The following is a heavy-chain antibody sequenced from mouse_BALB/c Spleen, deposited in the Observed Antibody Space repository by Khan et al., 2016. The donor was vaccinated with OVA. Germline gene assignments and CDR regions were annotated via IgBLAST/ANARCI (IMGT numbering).Heavy chain of an antibody. CDR2: ISSSGST. J-gene: IGHJ4*01. CDR3: ARDGSRYNYAMDY. CDR1: GYSITSDYA. Sequence: VQLQQSGPGLVKPSQSLSLTCTVTGYSITSDYAWNWIRQFPGNKLEWMGYISSSGSTNYNPALKSRISITRDTSKNQFFLQLNSVTTEDTATYDCARDGSRYNYAMDYWGQGTSVTVSS. D-gene: IGHD2-3*01. V-gene: IGHV3-2*02.